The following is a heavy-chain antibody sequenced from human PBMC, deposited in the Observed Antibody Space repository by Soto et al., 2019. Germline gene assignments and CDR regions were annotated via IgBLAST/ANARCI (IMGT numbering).Heavy chain of an antibody. D-gene: IGHD2-2*01. J-gene: IGHJ6*02. V-gene: IGHV3-30-3*01. CDR1: GFTFSSYA. CDR2: ISYDGSNK. Sequence: PGGSLRLSCAASGFTFSSYAMHWVRQAPGKGLEWVAVISYDGSNKYYADSVKGRFTISRDNSKNTLYLQMNSLRAEDTAVYYCARGCGSSTSCYPYYYYYYGMDVWGQGTTVTVSS. CDR3: ARGCGSSTSCYPYYYYYYGMDV.